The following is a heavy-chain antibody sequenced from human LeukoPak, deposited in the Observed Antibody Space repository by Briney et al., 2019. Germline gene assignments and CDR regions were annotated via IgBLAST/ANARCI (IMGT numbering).Heavy chain of an antibody. D-gene: IGHD3-22*01. CDR3: ARDQSYDSSGYYYWRAFDI. J-gene: IGHJ3*02. CDR1: GFTFSSYS. V-gene: IGHV3-21*01. Sequence: GGSLRLSCAASGFTFSSYSMNWVRQAPGKGLEWVSSISSSSSYIYYADSVKGRFTISRDNAKNSLYLQMNSLRAEDTAVYYCARDQSYDSSGYYYWRAFDIWGQGTMVTVSS. CDR2: ISSSSSYI.